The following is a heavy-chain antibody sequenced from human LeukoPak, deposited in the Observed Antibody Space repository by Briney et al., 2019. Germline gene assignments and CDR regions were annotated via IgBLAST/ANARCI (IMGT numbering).Heavy chain of an antibody. V-gene: IGHV5-51*01. CDR3: ARQGRYCSSTSCYPRDWFDP. D-gene: IGHD2-2*01. CDR1: GYSFTSYW. Sequence: PGESLKISCKGSGYSFTSYWIGWVRQMPGKGLEWMGIIYPGDSDTRYSPSFQGQVTISADKSISTAYLQWSSLKASDTAMYYCARQGRYCSSTSCYPRDWFDPWGQGTLVTVSS. CDR2: IYPGDSDT. J-gene: IGHJ5*02.